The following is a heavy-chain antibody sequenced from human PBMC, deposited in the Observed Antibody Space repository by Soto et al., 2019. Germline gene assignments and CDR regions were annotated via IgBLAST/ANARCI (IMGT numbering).Heavy chain of an antibody. CDR2: IIPIFGTA. CDR1: GGTFSSYA. V-gene: IGHV1-69*13. J-gene: IGHJ5*02. CDR3: ARGSRIAAAAPLRGAWFDP. Sequence: SVKVSCKASGGTFSSYAISWVRQAPGQGLEWMGGIIPIFGTANYAQKFQGRVTITADESTSTAYMELSSLRSEDTAVYYCARGSRIAAAAPLRGAWFDPWGQGTLVTVSS. D-gene: IGHD6-13*01.